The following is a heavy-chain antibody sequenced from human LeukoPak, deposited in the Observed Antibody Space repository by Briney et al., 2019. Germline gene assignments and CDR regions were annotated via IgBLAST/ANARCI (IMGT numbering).Heavy chain of an antibody. J-gene: IGHJ4*02. Sequence: ASVKVSCKASGYTFSSYGITWVRQAPGQGLEWMGWISGYNGNTNYAQKLQGRVTMTTDTSTSTAYMELRSLRSDDTAVYYCASHRSTRWAYYYGSGSANIDYWGQGTLVTVSS. CDR2: ISGYNGNT. D-gene: IGHD3-10*01. CDR1: GYTFSSYG. V-gene: IGHV1-18*01. CDR3: ASHRSTRWAYYYGSGSANIDY.